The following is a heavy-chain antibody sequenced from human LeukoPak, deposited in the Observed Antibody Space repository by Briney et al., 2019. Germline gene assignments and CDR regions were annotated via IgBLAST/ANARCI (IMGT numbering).Heavy chain of an antibody. CDR1: GISFTSYA. CDR3: ARIYYGSGSPDGY. Sequence: SVKVTFKASGISFTSYAISWVRQAPAQGLEWMGAIVPIYDANNYAQTFRGRVTMTADESTSTAYMELSSLASEDTAMYYCARIYYGSGSPDGYWGQGTLVTVSS. D-gene: IGHD3-10*01. V-gene: IGHV1-69*13. J-gene: IGHJ4*02. CDR2: IVPIYDAN.